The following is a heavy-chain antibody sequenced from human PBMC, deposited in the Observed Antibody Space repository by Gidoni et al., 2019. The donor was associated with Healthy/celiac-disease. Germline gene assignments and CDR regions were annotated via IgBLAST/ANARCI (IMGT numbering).Heavy chain of an antibody. J-gene: IGHJ4*02. D-gene: IGHD3-22*01. CDR3: ATVAYYYESSGHYYFDY. Sequence: QVQLVQSGAEVTKPGASLKVSAKVSGSTLTEFSMHWVRQAPGKGLEWMGGFDPEDGETIYAQKFQGRVTMTEDTSTDTAYMELSSLRSDDTAVYYCATVAYYYESSGHYYFDYWGQGTLVTVSS. CDR1: GSTLTEFS. V-gene: IGHV1-24*01. CDR2: FDPEDGET.